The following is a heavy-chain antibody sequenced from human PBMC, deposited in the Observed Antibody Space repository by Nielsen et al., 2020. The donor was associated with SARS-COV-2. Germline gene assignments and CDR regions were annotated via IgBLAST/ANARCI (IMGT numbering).Heavy chain of an antibody. CDR2: FDPGDAET. J-gene: IGHJ4*02. CDR1: GYTLSELS. Sequence: ASVKVSCKVSGYTLSELSIHWVRQAPGKGLEWMGGFDPGDAETVYAQKFQGRITMTEDTSADTAYMDLSSLRTEDTAVYHCATSLVAAIFGVLDYWGPGTLVTVSS. V-gene: IGHV1-24*01. D-gene: IGHD3-3*01. CDR3: ATSLVAAIFGVLDY.